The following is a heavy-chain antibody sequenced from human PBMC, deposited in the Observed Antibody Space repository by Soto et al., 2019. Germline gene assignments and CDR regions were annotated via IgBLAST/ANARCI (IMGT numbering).Heavy chain of an antibody. CDR2: ISYDGSNK. CDR3: AKGAYSGSYVDY. Sequence: QVQLVESGGGVVQPGRSLRLSCAASGFTFSSYGMHWVRQAPCKGLEWVAVISYDGSNKYYADSVKGRFTISRDNSKNSLYLQMNSLRAEDTAVYYCAKGAYSGSYVDYWGQGTLVTVSS. V-gene: IGHV3-30*18. D-gene: IGHD1-26*01. J-gene: IGHJ4*02. CDR1: GFTFSSYG.